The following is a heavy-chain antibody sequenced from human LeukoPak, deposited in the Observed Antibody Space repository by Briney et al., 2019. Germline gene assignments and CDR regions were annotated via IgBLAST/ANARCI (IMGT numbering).Heavy chain of an antibody. CDR2: ISGSGSTA. J-gene: IGHJ4*02. CDR3: AKGTSKPDY. CDR1: GFTFSSFG. Sequence: GGSLRLSCAASGFTFSSFGMSWVRQAPGKGLEWVSSISGSGSTAYYADSAKGRFTISRDNSKNTLYLQMDSLRAEDTAVYYCAKGTSKPDYWGQGTLVTVSS. V-gene: IGHV3-23*01. D-gene: IGHD1/OR15-1a*01.